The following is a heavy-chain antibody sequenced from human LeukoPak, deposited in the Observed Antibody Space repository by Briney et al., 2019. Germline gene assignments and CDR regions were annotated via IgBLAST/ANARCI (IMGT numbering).Heavy chain of an antibody. CDR1: GFTFSSYE. CDR2: INSDGSIT. J-gene: IGHJ6*02. Sequence: GGSLRLSCAASGFTFSSYEMNWVRQAPGKGLVWVSRINSDGSITTYADSVKGRFTISRDNAKNTLFLQMNSLRAEDTAVYYCARGRYYAMDVWGQGTTVTVSS. V-gene: IGHV3-74*03. CDR3: ARGRYYAMDV.